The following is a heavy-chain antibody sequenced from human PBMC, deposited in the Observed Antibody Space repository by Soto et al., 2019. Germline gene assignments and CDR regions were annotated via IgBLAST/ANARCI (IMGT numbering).Heavy chain of an antibody. CDR3: ARAFPYLSSSWYFDY. V-gene: IGHV4-59*01. J-gene: IGHJ4*02. CDR1: GGSISSYY. Sequence: SETLSLTCTVSGGSISSYYWSWIRQPPGKGLEWIGYIYYSGSTNYNPSLKSRVTISVDTSKNQFSLKLSSVTAADTAVYYCARAFPYLSSSWYFDYWGQGTLVTVSS. CDR2: IYYSGST. D-gene: IGHD6-13*01.